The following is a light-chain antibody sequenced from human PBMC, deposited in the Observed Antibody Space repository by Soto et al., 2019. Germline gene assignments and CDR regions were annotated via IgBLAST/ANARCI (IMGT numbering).Light chain of an antibody. CDR3: QPSYSTLST. CDR2: AAS. V-gene: IGKV1-39*01. Sequence: DIQMTQSPSSLSASVGDRVTITCRASQSISSYLTWYQQKPGKAPKLLIYAASILQSGVPSRFSVSGSWTDFNLTISGLQPEDFVTAYCQPSYSTLSTFGQGTRVESK. J-gene: IGKJ1*01. CDR1: QSISSY.